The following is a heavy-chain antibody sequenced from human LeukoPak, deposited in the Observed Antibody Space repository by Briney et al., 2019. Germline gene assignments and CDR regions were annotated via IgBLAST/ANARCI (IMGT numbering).Heavy chain of an antibody. V-gene: IGHV3-66*02. CDR1: GFTVSNDY. J-gene: IGHJ5*02. D-gene: IGHD7-27*01. CDR2: IYADSTT. CDR3: ARDRAGAQNWVALHP. Sequence: GGSLRLSCAASGFTVSNDYMAWVRQDPGKGLEWVSLIYADSTTFYTDSVKGRFTMSRDNFKNTLYLQMNRLRPEDTALYYCARDRAGAQNWVALHPWGQGTLVTVSS.